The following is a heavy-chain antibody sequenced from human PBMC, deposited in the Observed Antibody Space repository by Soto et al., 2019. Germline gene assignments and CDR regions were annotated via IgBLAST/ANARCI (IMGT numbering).Heavy chain of an antibody. CDR1: GYTFTNYG. CDR2: ISAYNGDT. V-gene: IGHV1-18*01. D-gene: IGHD5-18*01. CDR3: ARDSLGTETTSWLDP. Sequence: QVQLVQSGGEVKNPGASVKVSCKASGYTFTNYGISWVRQAPGQGPEWMGWISAYNGDTNYAQKFQGRATMTTDTSTSTAYMELRSLRSDDTAVYYCARDSLGTETTSWLDPWGQGTLVTVSS. J-gene: IGHJ5*02.